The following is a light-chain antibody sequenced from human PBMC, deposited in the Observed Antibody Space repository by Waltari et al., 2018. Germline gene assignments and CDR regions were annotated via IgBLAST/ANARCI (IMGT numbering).Light chain of an antibody. CDR1: QNVGTS. J-gene: IGKJ4*01. CDR3: QQYEDWPRHS. Sequence: EIVVTQSPATLSVSQGERVTLSCRASQNVGTSLAWYRQKPGQTPRLLIFGAYSRASGVPARFSGSGSGTDFTLAISSLQSEDFAVYYCQQYEDWPRHSFGGGTKVQIE. CDR2: GAY. V-gene: IGKV3-15*01.